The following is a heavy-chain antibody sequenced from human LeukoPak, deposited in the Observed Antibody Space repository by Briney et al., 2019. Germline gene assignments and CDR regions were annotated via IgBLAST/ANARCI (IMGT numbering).Heavy chain of an antibody. CDR3: ARDEGLGELLYRN. CDR1: GDSVSSISVA. CDR2: TYKRSKWYN. D-gene: IGHD3-10*01. V-gene: IGHV6-1*01. J-gene: IGHJ4*02. Sequence: SQTLSLTCAISGDSVSSISVALNWIRQSPSRGLEWLGRTYKRSKWYNDYAVSVKSRITINPDTSKNQLSLQLKYLTPEETAVYYCARDEGLGELLYRNWGQGTLVTVSS.